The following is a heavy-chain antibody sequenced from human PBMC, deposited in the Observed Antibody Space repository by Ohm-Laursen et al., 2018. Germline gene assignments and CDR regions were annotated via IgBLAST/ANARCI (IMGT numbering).Heavy chain of an antibody. J-gene: IGHJ4*02. V-gene: IGHV3-48*03. CDR2: ISSSGSTI. Sequence: SLRLSCSASGFTFSSYEMNWVRQAPGKGLEWVSYISSSGSTIYYADSVKGRFTISRDNAKNSLYPQMNSLRAEDTAVYYCARASGWYVGDYWGQGTLVTVSS. D-gene: IGHD6-19*01. CDR1: GFTFSSYE. CDR3: ARASGWYVGDY.